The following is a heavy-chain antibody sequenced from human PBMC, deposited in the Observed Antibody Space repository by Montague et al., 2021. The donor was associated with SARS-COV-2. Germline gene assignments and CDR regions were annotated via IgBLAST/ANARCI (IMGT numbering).Heavy chain of an antibody. CDR3: ARDEGYSYSSRGLDV. CDR2: IYRGGKT. CDR1: GFTVSDNY. J-gene: IGHJ6*02. Sequence: SLRLSFSVSGFTVSDNYMNWFRQAPGKGLEWVSIIYRGGKTYYADSVKGRFTISRDDSDNAVYLQMTRLTAVDSAVYYCARDEGYSYSSRGLDVWGQGTTVSVSS. V-gene: IGHV3-66*01. D-gene: IGHD5-18*01.